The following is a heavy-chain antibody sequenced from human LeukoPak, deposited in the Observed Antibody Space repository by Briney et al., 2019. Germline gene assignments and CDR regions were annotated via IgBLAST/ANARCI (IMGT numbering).Heavy chain of an antibody. J-gene: IGHJ4*02. CDR1: GGSISSYY. V-gene: IGHV4-59*08. CDR2: IYYSGST. D-gene: IGHD6-19*01. Sequence: SVTLSFTCTVSGGSISSYYWNWIRQPPGKGLKWIGYIYYSGSTNYNPSLKSRVTLSVDTSKNRFSLKLGSVTAADTAVYFCARQLRGEAVAGHLQPFDYWGQGTLVTVSS. CDR3: ARQLRGEAVAGHLQPFDY.